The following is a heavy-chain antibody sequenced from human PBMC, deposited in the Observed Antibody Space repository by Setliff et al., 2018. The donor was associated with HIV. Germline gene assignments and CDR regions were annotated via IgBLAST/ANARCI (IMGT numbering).Heavy chain of an antibody. Sequence: LSLTCAVSGDSMSSGDYSWNWIRQSPGKGLEWIGYIYPSGRTYYNPSLKNRVTMSIDRSKKQFSLNLSSVTAADTALYFCVREGAGSGSYYLDFWGQGILVTSPQ. V-gene: IGHV4-30-2*06. CDR1: GDSMSSGDYS. D-gene: IGHD3-10*01. J-gene: IGHJ4*02. CDR3: VREGAGSGSYYLDF. CDR2: IYPSGRT.